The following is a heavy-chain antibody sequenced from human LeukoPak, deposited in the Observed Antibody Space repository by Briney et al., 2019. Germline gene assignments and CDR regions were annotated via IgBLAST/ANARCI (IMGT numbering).Heavy chain of an antibody. V-gene: IGHV1-18*01. J-gene: IGHJ4*02. CDR1: GYTFTSYG. CDR3: AILGRLRYFDWLLDY. CDR2: ISAYNGNT. D-gene: IGHD3-9*01. Sequence: ASVKVSCEASGYTFTSYGINRVRQAPGQGLEWMGWISAYNGNTNYAQKLQGRVTMTTDTSTSTAYMELRSLRSDDTAVYYCAILGRLRYFDWLLDYWGQGTLVTVSS.